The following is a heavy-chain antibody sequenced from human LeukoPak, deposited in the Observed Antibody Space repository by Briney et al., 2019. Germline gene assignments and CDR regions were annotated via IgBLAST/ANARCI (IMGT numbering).Heavy chain of an antibody. CDR1: GFTFSSYA. D-gene: IGHD6-19*01. V-gene: IGHV3-23*01. CDR3: AKDRFLAVAATFDC. CDR2: VSGSGGST. Sequence: GGSLRLSCAASGFTFSSYAMSWVRQAPGKGLEWVSAVSGSGGSTYYADSVKGRFTISRDNSKNTLFLQMNSLRAEDTAVYYCAKDRFLAVAATFDCWGQGTLVTVS. J-gene: IGHJ4*02.